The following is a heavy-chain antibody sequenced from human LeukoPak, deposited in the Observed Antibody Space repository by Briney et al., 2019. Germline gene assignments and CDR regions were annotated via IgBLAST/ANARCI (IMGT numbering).Heavy chain of an antibody. Sequence: GGSLRLSCAPSGFTLSSYEMNWVRQAPGKGLEWVAVISKDGSNKYYADSVKGRFTISRDNSKNTLYLQINSLRAEDTAVYYCARGLFTGGTYYGYWGQGTLVTVSS. CDR1: GFTLSSYE. D-gene: IGHD1-26*01. J-gene: IGHJ4*02. CDR3: ARGLFTGGTYYGY. CDR2: ISKDGSNK. V-gene: IGHV3-30*03.